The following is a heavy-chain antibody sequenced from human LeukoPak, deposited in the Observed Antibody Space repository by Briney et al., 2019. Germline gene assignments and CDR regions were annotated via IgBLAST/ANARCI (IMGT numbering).Heavy chain of an antibody. CDR1: GYTFTGYY. J-gene: IGHJ5*02. V-gene: IGHV1-2*02. CDR3: ARDRGVVPAAKENWFDP. Sequence: GASVKVSCKASGYTFTGYYMHWVRQAPGQGLEWMGWINPNSGGTNYAQKFQGRVTMTRDTSISTVYMELSRLRSDDTAVYYCARDRGVVPAAKENWFDPWGQGTLVTVSS. CDR2: INPNSGGT. D-gene: IGHD2-2*01.